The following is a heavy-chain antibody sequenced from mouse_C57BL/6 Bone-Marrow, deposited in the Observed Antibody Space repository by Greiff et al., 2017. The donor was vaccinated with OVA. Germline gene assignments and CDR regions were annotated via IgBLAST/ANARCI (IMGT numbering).Heavy chain of an antibody. CDR3: TRAYYYGSSRNYFDY. Sequence: EVKLQESGEGLVKPGGSLKLSCAASGFTFSSYAMSWVRQTPEKRLEWVAYISSGGDYIYYADTVKGRFTISRDNARNTLYLQMSSLKSEDTAMYYCTRAYYYGSSRNYFDYWGQGTTLTDSS. D-gene: IGHD1-1*01. CDR2: ISSGGDYI. CDR1: GFTFSSYA. V-gene: IGHV5-9-1*02. J-gene: IGHJ2*01.